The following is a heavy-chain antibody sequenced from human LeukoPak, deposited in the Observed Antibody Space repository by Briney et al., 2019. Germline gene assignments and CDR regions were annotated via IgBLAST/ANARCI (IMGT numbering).Heavy chain of an antibody. J-gene: IGHJ6*03. CDR1: GFSLSTSGMC. CDR3: ARTLFSSGNYYMDV. CDR2: IDWDDDK. V-gene: IGHV2-70*11. D-gene: IGHD1-26*01. Sequence: SGPALVKPTQTLTLTCTFSGFSLSTSGMCVSWIRQPPGKALEWLARIDWDDDKYYSTSLKTRLTISKDTSKNQVVLTMTNMDPVDTATYYCARTLFSSGNYYMDVWGKGTTVTVSS.